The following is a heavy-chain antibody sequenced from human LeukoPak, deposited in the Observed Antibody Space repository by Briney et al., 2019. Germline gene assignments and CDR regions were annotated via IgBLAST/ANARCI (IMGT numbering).Heavy chain of an antibody. Sequence: GSLRLSCAASGFTFSSYAISWVRQAPGKGVEGVSAINGSGGSTYYADSVKGRFTISRDNSKNTLYLQMNSLRAEDTAVYYCAKDSGSGYDEHYYDSSGYYPHAFDIWGQGTMVTVSS. J-gene: IGHJ3*02. CDR3: AKDSGSGYDEHYYDSSGYYPHAFDI. CDR1: GFTFSSYA. D-gene: IGHD3-22*01. CDR2: INGSGGST. V-gene: IGHV3-23*01.